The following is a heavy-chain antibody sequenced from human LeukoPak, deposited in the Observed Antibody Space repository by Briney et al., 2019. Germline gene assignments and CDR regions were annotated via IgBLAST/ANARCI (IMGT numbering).Heavy chain of an antibody. CDR1: GFTFSNAW. D-gene: IGHD3-22*01. V-gene: IGHV3-15*01. CDR2: IKSKTDGETT. CDR3: IVVVISGGVRRWFDP. J-gene: IGHJ5*02. Sequence: GGSLRLSCAASGFTFSNAWMTWVRQAPGQGLEWVARIKSKTDGETTDYAAPVKGRFTISRDDSKNTLYLQMNSLKTEDTTPITMIVVVISGGVRRWFDPWGQGTLVTVSS.